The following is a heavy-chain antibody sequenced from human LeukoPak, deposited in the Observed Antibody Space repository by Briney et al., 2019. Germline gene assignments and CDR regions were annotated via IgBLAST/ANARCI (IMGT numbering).Heavy chain of an antibody. D-gene: IGHD2-15*01. CDR3: ARCVRISSKTNFDS. V-gene: IGHV4-39*01. Sequence: SETLSLTCTVSGGSISSTSYYWGWIRQPPGKGLEWIGNLYYNGDTYCSPSLKSRVTISVDTSKNQFSLKVTSVTAADTAVYYCARCVRISSKTNFDSWGQGTLVTVSS. J-gene: IGHJ4*02. CDR1: GGSISSTSYY. CDR2: LYYNGDT.